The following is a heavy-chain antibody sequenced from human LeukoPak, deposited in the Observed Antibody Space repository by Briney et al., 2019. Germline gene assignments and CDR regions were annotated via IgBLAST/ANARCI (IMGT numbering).Heavy chain of an antibody. CDR1: GYFISSGYY. J-gene: IGHJ4*02. Sequence: KPSETLSLTCAVSGYFISSGYYWGWIRQPPGKGLEWIGSIYHSGSTYYNPSLKSRVTISVDTSKNQFSLKLSSVTAADTAVYYCTALDFWSGYSVDYWGQGTLVTVSS. CDR3: TALDFWSGYSVDY. D-gene: IGHD3-3*01. CDR2: IYHSGST. V-gene: IGHV4-38-2*01.